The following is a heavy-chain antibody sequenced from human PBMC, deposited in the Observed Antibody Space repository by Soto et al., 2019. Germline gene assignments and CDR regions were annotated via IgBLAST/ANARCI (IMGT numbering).Heavy chain of an antibody. CDR3: ARGRGRYSSGWSWFDP. Sequence: SETVSLTCGVSGGTIRSPDWWTWVRQPPGKGLEWIGEIFQSGSTNYTPSLESRVTISVDKSKNQFSLTLTSVTAADTAVYFCARGRGRYSSGWSWFDPWGQGILVTAPQ. J-gene: IGHJ5*02. CDR2: IFQSGST. V-gene: IGHV4-4*02. D-gene: IGHD6-19*01. CDR1: GGTIRSPDW.